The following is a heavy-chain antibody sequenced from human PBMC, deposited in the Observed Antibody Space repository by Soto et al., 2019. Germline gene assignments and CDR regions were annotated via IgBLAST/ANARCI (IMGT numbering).Heavy chain of an antibody. Sequence: EVQLVESGGGLVQPGGSLRLSCAASGFTFSSYSMNWVRQAPGKGLEWVSYISSSSSTIYYADSVKGRFTISRDNAKNSLYLQMNSLRAEDTAVYYCARALTTVTRRIPPGRYYYYGMDVWGQGTTVTVSS. J-gene: IGHJ6*02. V-gene: IGHV3-48*01. CDR2: ISSSSSTI. D-gene: IGHD4-17*01. CDR3: ARALTTVTRRIPPGRYYYYGMDV. CDR1: GFTFSSYS.